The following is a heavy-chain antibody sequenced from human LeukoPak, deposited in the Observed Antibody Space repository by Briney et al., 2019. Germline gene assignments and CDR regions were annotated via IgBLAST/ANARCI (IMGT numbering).Heavy chain of an antibody. Sequence: GEPLKIPCKGSGYSFTNYWIGWVRQMPGRGLEWMGIIYPSDSDTRYSPSSQGQVTISADKSINTAYLQWSSLKASDTAMYYCARPGRDWGQGTLVTVSS. J-gene: IGHJ4*02. CDR2: IYPSDSDT. V-gene: IGHV5-51*01. CDR1: GYSFTNYW. CDR3: ARPGRD.